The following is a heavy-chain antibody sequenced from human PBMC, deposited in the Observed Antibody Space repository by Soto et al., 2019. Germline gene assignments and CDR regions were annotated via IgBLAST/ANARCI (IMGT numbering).Heavy chain of an antibody. V-gene: IGHV3-23*01. Sequence: PWGSLRLSCAASGFSFGSYALSWVRQAPGKGLEWVSTTSGSDGKTFYADSVKGRFSISRDTSQSTLYLQMNSLRADDTAMYYCARWSYLDYWGQGTRVTVSS. CDR3: ARWSYLDY. J-gene: IGHJ4*02. CDR1: GFSFGSYA. CDR2: TSGSDGKT. D-gene: IGHD3-3*01.